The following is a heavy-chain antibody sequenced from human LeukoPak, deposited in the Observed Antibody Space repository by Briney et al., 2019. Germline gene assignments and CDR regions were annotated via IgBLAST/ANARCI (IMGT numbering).Heavy chain of an antibody. CDR1: GGSFSGYY. D-gene: IGHD6-13*01. CDR3: ASRDSSSTNALDY. V-gene: IGHV4-34*01. J-gene: IGHJ4*02. CDR2: INHSGST. Sequence: PSETLSLTCAVYGGSFSGYYWSWIRQPPGKGLEWIGEINHSGSTNYNPSLKSRVTISVDTSKNQFSLKLSSVTAADTAVYYCASRDSSSTNALDYWGQGTLVTVSS.